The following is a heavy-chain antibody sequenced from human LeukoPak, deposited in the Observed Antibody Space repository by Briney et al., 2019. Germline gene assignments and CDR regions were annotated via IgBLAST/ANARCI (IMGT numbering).Heavy chain of an antibody. J-gene: IGHJ6*03. Sequence: SETLSLTCTVSGGSISSYYWSWIRQPPGKGLEWIGYIYYSGSTNYNPSLKSRVTISVDTSKNQFSLKLSSVTAADTAVYYCASSPRDIGYYMDVWGKGTTVTVSS. CDR3: ASSPRDIGYYMDV. D-gene: IGHD5-12*01. CDR1: GGSISSYY. V-gene: IGHV4-59*01. CDR2: IYYSGST.